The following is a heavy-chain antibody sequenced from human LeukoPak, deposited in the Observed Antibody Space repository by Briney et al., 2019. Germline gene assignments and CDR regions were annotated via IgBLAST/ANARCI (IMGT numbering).Heavy chain of an antibody. V-gene: IGHV3-20*04. J-gene: IGHJ5*02. CDR2: INWNGGST. D-gene: IGHD1-1*01. CDR1: GFTFDDYG. CDR3: ARRHTTNWYNWFDP. Sequence: GGSLRLSCAASGFTFDDYGMSWVRQAPGKGLEWVSDINWNGGSTDYADSVKGRFTISRDNAKNSLYLHLSSLRDEDTAFYYCARRHTTNWYNWFDPWGQGTLVIVSS.